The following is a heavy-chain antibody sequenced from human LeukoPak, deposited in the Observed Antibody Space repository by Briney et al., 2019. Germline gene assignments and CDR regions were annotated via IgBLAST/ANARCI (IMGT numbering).Heavy chain of an antibody. Sequence: GASVKVSCKASGYTFTNYYMHWVRQAPGQGLEWMGIINPSGGSTTYAQKFQGRVTMTRDTSTSTVYMELSSLRSKDTALYYCARGPGRYYFDYWGQGTLVTVSS. CDR2: INPSGGST. J-gene: IGHJ4*02. V-gene: IGHV1-46*01. CDR1: GYTFTNYY. CDR3: ARGPGRYYFDY.